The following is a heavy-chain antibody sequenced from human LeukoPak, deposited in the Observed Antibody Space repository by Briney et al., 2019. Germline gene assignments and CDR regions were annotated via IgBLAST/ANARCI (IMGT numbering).Heavy chain of an antibody. J-gene: IGHJ4*02. CDR3: AKDMHYYDSSGYYDY. Sequence: GGSLGLSCAASGFTFDDYAMHWVRQAPGKGPEWVSGISWNSGSIGYADSVKGRFTISRDNAKNSLYLQMNSLRAEDTALYYCAKDMHYYDSSGYYDYWGQGTLVTVSS. D-gene: IGHD3-22*01. V-gene: IGHV3-9*01. CDR2: ISWNSGSI. CDR1: GFTFDDYA.